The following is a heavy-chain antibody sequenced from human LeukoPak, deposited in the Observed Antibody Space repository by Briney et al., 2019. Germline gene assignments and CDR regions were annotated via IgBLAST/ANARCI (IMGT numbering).Heavy chain of an antibody. V-gene: IGHV3-7*01. CDR1: GFTLSTYW. J-gene: IGHJ6*03. CDR3: AREVLYYMDV. CDR2: IKQDGSER. Sequence: GGSLRLSCAASGFTLSTYWMSWVRQAPGKGLEWVANIKQDGSERYYVDSVKGRFTISRDSAKNSLYLQMNSLRAEDTAVYYCAREVLYYMDVWGKGTTVTVSS.